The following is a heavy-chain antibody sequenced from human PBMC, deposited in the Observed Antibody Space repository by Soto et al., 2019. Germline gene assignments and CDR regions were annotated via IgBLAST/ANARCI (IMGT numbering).Heavy chain of an antibody. V-gene: IGHV2-70*13. CDR1: GFSITSPGMS. D-gene: IGHD1-1*01. CDR3: ARARRVTRKFNGMDV. J-gene: IGHJ6*02. Sequence: YGAPLVNPTETLTLTCTFSGFSITSPGMSVSWIRQPPGRALEWLALIERDDDDKYYSTSLKTRLTISKDTRKNQVVLTMANMDPADTATYYCARARRVTRKFNGMDVWGQGTTVTVSS. CDR2: IERDDDDK.